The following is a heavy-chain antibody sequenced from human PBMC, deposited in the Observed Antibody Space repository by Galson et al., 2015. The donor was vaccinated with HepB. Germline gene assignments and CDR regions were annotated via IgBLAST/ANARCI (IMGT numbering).Heavy chain of an antibody. J-gene: IGHJ4*02. CDR1: GFSFSNYS. Sequence: SLRLSCAASGFSFSNYSINWVRQAPGQGLEWVSYISRSSAITYYADSVQGRFTISRDNAKNSLYLHMNSLRDDDTAAYYCATDLPWGDKAFGSWGQGTLVTVSS. CDR2: ISRSSAIT. D-gene: IGHD2-21*02. V-gene: IGHV3-48*02. CDR3: ATDLPWGDKAFGS.